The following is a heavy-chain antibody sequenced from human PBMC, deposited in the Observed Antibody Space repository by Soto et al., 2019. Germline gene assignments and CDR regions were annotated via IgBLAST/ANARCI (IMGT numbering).Heavy chain of an antibody. J-gene: IGHJ6*02. V-gene: IGHV4-31*03. CDR3: ARADVTGGMDV. CDR2: IYYSGST. Sequence: KTSETLSLTCTVSGGSISSGGYYWSWIRQHPGKGLEWIGYIYYSGSTYYNPSLKSRVTISVDTSKNQFSLKLSSVTAADTAVYYCARADVTGGMDVWGQGTTVTVSS. CDR1: GGSISSGGYY.